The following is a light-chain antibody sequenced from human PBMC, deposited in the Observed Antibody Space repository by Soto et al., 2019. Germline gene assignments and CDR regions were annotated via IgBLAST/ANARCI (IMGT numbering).Light chain of an antibody. CDR1: NSDVGGHDY. CDR3: SSYSSATPSHVV. CDR2: TVT. Sequence: QSALTQPAAVSGSPGQSITISCTGTNSDVGGHDYVSWYQHFPGKAPKLLIYTVTSRPSGVSTRFSGSKSGATASLIISGLQAEDEAEYFCSSYSSATPSHVVFGGGTQVTVL. J-gene: IGLJ2*01. V-gene: IGLV2-14*01.